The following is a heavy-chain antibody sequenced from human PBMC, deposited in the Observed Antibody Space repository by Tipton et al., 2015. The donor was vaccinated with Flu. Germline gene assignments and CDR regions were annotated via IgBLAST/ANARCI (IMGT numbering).Heavy chain of an antibody. D-gene: IGHD2-15*01. CDR3: ATKEVSYCSGGSCYSYYFDY. V-gene: IGHV4-39*01. CDR2: IYYSGST. J-gene: IGHJ4*01. CDR1: GGSISSSSYY. Sequence: TLSLTCTVSGGSISSSSYYWGWIRQPPGKGLEWIGSIYYSGSTYYNPSLKSRVTISVDTSKNQFSLKLSSGTAADTAVYYCATKEVSYCSGGSCYSYYFDYWGHEAMVTVSS.